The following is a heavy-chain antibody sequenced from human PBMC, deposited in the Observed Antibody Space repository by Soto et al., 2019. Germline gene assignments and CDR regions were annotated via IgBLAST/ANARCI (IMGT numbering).Heavy chain of an antibody. CDR2: IYSGGST. CDR1: GFTVSSNY. J-gene: IGHJ4*02. V-gene: IGHV3-53*04. CDR3: ARDFRPPYGVRYFDY. Sequence: EVQLVESGGGLVQPGGSLRLSCAASGFTVSSNYMSWVRQAPGKGLEWVSVIYSGGSTYYADSVKGRFTISRYNSKNTLYLLMNSLRAEDTAVYYCARDFRPPYGVRYFDYWGQGTLVTVSS. D-gene: IGHD4-17*01.